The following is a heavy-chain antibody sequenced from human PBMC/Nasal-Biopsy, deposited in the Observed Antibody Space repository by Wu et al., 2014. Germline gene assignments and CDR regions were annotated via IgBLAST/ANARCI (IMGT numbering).Heavy chain of an antibody. CDR3: VRGPAGDWYFDL. D-gene: IGHD1-14*01. Sequence: LRLSCAASGFTFSSYAMNWVRQAPGKGLEWVSAVSASGGSTYYADSVKGRLTVSRDDSKNTLYLQMDSLRAEDTAVYYCVRGPAGDWYFDLWGRGTLVTVSS. V-gene: IGHV3-23*01. CDR2: VSASGGST. CDR1: GFTFSSYA. J-gene: IGHJ2*01.